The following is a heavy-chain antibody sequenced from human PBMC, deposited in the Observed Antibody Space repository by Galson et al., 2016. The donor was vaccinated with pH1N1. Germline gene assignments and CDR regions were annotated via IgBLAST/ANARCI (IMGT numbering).Heavy chain of an antibody. J-gene: IGHJ6*02. CDR3: ATAGPLVREILCHSYAMDV. V-gene: IGHV1-69*06. CDR1: GGTFSNSA. D-gene: IGHD3-10*01. Sequence: SVKVSCKASGGTFSNSAISWVRQAPGQGLEWMGGISPIFGSINYAQRFQGRVTVSADIFTKTAYMELSSLTYEDTAIYYCATAGPLVREILCHSYAMDVWGQGTTVTVSS. CDR2: ISPIFGSI.